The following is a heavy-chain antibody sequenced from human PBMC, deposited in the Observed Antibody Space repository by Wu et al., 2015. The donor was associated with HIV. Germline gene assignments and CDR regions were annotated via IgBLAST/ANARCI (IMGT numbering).Heavy chain of an antibody. J-gene: IGHJ1*01. CDR3: ARDSYSSGWYGENQH. CDR2: INPNSGGT. Sequence: QVQLVQSGGEVKKPGASLKVSCKASGYIFTDYYIHWVRQAPGQGLEWMGWINPNSGGTNYAQKFQGRVTMTRDTSISTAYMELSRLRSDDTAVYYCARDSYSSGWYGENQHWGQGTLVTVSS. CDR1: GYIFTDYY. V-gene: IGHV1-2*02. D-gene: IGHD6-19*01.